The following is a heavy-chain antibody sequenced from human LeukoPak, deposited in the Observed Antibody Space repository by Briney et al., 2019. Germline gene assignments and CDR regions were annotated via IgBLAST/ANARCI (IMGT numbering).Heavy chain of an antibody. V-gene: IGHV3-7*03. Sequence: GRSLRLSCTSSGFIFSSHWMNWVRQAPGKGPEWVANIKYDGSEQYYVDSVKGRFSISRDNTKNLLYLQMNSLRVEDTAVYYYARDYGWSFANWGQGTLVTVSS. CDR3: ARDYGWSFAN. CDR2: IKYDGSEQ. CDR1: GFIFSSHW. D-gene: IGHD3-10*01. J-gene: IGHJ4*02.